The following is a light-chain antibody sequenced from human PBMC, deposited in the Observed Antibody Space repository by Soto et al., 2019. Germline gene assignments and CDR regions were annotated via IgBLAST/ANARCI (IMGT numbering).Light chain of an antibody. Sequence: SYELTQPPSVSVAPGKTARITCGGNNIGSKSVHWYQQKPGQAPVLVIYYDSDRPSGIPERFSGSNTGNTATLTISRVEAGDEADYYCQVRDSSSDHVVYGEGTKVTVL. V-gene: IGLV3-21*01. CDR2: YDS. CDR1: NIGSKS. CDR3: QVRDSSSDHVV. J-gene: IGLJ2*01.